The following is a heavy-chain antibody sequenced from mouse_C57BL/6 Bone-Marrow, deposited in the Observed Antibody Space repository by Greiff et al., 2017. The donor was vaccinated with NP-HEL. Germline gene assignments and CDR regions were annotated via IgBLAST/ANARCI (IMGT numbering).Heavy chain of an antibody. CDR2: IYPGSGST. D-gene: IGHD4-1*01. V-gene: IGHV1-55*01. J-gene: IGHJ2*01. CDR3: ARYPGTGYYFDC. Sequence: QVQLKQPGAELVKPGASVKMSCKASGYTFTSYWITWVKQRPGQGLEWIGDIYPGSGSTNYNEKFKSKATLTVDTSSSTAYMQLSSLTSEDSAVYYCARYPGTGYYFDCWGQGTTLTVSS. CDR1: GYTFTSYW.